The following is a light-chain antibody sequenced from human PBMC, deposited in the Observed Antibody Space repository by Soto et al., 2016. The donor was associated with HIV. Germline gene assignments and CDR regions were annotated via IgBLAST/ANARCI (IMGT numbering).Light chain of an antibody. J-gene: IGKJ1*01. CDR2: AAS. V-gene: IGKV1-8*01. CDR1: QGISNS. CDR3: QQYYNYPWT. Sequence: AIRMTQSPSSFSASTGDRVTLTCRASQGISNSLAWYQQNPGKAPKLLIYAASTLQNGVPSRFRGSGSGTDFTLTISSLQSEDFATLFCQQYYNYPWTFGLRDQGGSQT.